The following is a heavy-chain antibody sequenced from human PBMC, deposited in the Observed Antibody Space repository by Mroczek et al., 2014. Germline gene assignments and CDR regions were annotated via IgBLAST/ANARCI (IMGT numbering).Heavy chain of an antibody. D-gene: IGHD2-2*03. CDR3: ARVGLDSRMDIVVVPATNYYMDV. Sequence: VQLVQSGAEVKKPGASVKVSCKASGYTFTGYYMHWVRQAPGQGLEWMGWINPNSGGTNYAQKFQGRVTMTRDTSISTAYMELSRLRSDDTAVYYCARVGLDSRMDIVVVPATNYYMDVWGKGTTVTVSS. CDR2: INPNSGGT. V-gene: IGHV1-2*02. CDR1: GYTFTGYY. J-gene: IGHJ6*03.